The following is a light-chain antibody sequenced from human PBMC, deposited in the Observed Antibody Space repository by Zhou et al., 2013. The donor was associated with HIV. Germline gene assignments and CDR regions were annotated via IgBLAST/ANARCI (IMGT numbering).Light chain of an antibody. CDR3: LFSYSGARV. J-gene: IGLJ2*01. Sequence: QAVVTQEPSLTVSPGGTVTLTCGSSTGAVTSGHYPYWFQQKPGQAPRTLIYDTSYKHSWTPARFSGSLLGGEAALTLSNAQPEDEADYYCLFSYSGARVFGGGTKLTVL. CDR1: TGAVTSGHY. CDR2: DTS. V-gene: IGLV7-46*01.